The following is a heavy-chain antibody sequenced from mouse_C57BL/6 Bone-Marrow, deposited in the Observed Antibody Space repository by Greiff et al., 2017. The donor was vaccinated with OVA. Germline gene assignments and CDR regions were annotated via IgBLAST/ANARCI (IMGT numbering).Heavy chain of an antibody. CDR3: ARDWDWYFDV. D-gene: IGHD4-1*01. V-gene: IGHV1-50*01. Sequence: QVQLQQPGAELVKPGASVKLSCKASGYTFTSYWMQWVKQRPGKGLEWIGEIDTSDSYTNYNQKFKGKAKLTVDTSSSTAYMQLSSLTSEDSAVYYCARDWDWYFDVWGTGTTVTVSS. CDR1: GYTFTSYW. CDR2: IDTSDSYT. J-gene: IGHJ1*03.